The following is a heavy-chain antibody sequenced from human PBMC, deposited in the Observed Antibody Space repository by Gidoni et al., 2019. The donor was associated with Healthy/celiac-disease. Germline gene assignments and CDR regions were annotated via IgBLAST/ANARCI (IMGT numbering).Heavy chain of an antibody. CDR3: ARVADYGDTTNWYFDL. D-gene: IGHD4-17*01. V-gene: IGHV1-69*01. J-gene: IGHJ2*01. CDR1: GGTFSSYA. CDR2: IIPIFGTA. Sequence: QVQLVQSGAEVKKPGSSVTVSCKASGGTFSSYAISWVRQAPGQGLEWMGGIIPIFGTANYAQKFQGRVTITADESTSTAYMELSSLRSEDTAVYYCARVADYGDTTNWYFDLWGRGTLVTVSS.